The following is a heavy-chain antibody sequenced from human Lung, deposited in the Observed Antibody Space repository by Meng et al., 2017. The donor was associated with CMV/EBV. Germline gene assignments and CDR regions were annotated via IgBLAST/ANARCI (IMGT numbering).Heavy chain of an antibody. CDR2: INADSGHT. J-gene: IGHJ4*02. D-gene: IGHD1-26*01. CDR1: GYTFTDYG. CDR3: ARVYSVGGSGYVAFDY. V-gene: IGHV1-18*01. Sequence: ASVXVSXKASGYTFTDYGMDWVRQAPGQGLEWMGWINADSGHTNYAQKLQGRVTMTRDTSTSSAYMKLRSLRSEDTAVYYCARVYSVGGSGYVAFDYWGQGTXVTVSS.